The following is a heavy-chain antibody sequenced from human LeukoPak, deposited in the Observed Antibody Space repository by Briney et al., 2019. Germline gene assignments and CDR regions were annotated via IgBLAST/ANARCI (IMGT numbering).Heavy chain of an antibody. J-gene: IGHJ4*02. V-gene: IGHV4-34*01. CDR3: ARAGRQSSGHMGY. CDR1: GGSSSGYY. Sequence: SETLSLTCAVYGGSSSGYYWSWIRQPPGKGLEWIGEINHSGSTNYNPSLKSRVTISVDTSKNQFSLKLSSVTAADTAVYYCARAGRQSSGHMGYWGQGTLVTVSS. CDR2: INHSGST. D-gene: IGHD3-22*01.